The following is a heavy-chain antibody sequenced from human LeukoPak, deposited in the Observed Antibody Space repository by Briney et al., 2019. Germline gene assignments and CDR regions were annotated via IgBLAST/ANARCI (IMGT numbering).Heavy chain of an antibody. CDR2: INYSGST. Sequence: SETLSLTCTVSGSSISSSSYYWGWIRQPPGKGLEWIGSINYSGSTYYNPSLKSRVTISVDRSKNQFSLKLSSVTAADTAVYYCARRRERWLQLVYNWFDPWGQGTLVTVSS. CDR3: ARRRERWLQLVYNWFDP. J-gene: IGHJ5*02. V-gene: IGHV4-39*07. D-gene: IGHD5-24*01. CDR1: GSSISSSSYY.